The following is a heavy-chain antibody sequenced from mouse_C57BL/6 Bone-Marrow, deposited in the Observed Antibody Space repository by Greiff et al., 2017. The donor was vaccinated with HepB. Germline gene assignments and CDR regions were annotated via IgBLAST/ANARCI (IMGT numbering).Heavy chain of an antibody. CDR2: IYPGDGDT. D-gene: IGHD1-1*01. J-gene: IGHJ2*01. CDR3: ARIYYYGSSYHFDY. CDR1: GYAFSSYW. Sequence: QVQLQQSGAELVKPGASVKISCKASGYAFSSYWMNWVKQRPGKGLEWIGQIYPGDGDTNYNGKFKGKATLTADKSSSTAYMQLSSLTSEDSAVYFCARIYYYGSSYHFDYWGQGTTLTVSS. V-gene: IGHV1-80*01.